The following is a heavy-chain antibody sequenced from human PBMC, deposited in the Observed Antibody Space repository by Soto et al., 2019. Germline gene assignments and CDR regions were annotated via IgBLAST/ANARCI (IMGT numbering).Heavy chain of an antibody. CDR2: INPSGGST. CDR3: ARGFWSGYYRDEWLI. D-gene: IGHD3-3*01. CDR1: GYTFTSYY. Sequence: ASVKVSCKASGYTFTSYYMHWVRQAPGQGLEWMGIINPSGGSTSYAQKFQGRVTMTRDTSTSTVYMELSSLRSEDTAVYYCARGFWSGYYRDEWLIWGKGTTVTVSS. V-gene: IGHV1-46*03. J-gene: IGHJ6*04.